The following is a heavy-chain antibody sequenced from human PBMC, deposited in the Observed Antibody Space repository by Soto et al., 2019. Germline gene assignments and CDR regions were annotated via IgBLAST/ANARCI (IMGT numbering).Heavy chain of an antibody. J-gene: IGHJ4*02. CDR3: ARSKVAGRSRGVDY. V-gene: IGHV4-34*01. Sequence: SETLSLTCAVYGGSFSGYYWSWIRQPSGKGLEWIGEINHSGSTNYNPALKSRVTISVDTSKNQFSLKLSSVTAADTAVYYCARSKVAGRSRGVDYWGQGTLVTVSS. D-gene: IGHD6-19*01. CDR2: INHSGST. CDR1: GGSFSGYY.